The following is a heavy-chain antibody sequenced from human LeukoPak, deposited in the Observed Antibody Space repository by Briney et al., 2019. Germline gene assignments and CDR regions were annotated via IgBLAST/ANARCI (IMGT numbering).Heavy chain of an antibody. D-gene: IGHD1-1*01. J-gene: IGHJ1*01. CDR3: ARNRPAGYDFDECFEPQH. CDR2: IIRSGYNT. V-gene: IGHV3-23*01. CDR1: GFRFSNYG. Sequence: TGGSLRLSCAASGFRFSNYGTNWVRQAPRGGLEWVSGIIRSGYNTYYGPSVKGRLTLPRDNSENTLFLQMNSLRAGDTAVSFCARNRPAGYDFDECFEPQHCGEGTLVTVSS.